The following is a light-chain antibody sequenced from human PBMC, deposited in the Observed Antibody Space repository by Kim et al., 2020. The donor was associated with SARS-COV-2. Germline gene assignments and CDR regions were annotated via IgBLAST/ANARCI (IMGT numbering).Light chain of an antibody. CDR1: QGISSY. CDR2: VAS. Sequence: DIQLTQSPSFLSASVGDRVTITCRASQGISSYLAWYQQKPGKAPKVLIYVASTLQSGVPSRFSGSGSGTEFTLTISSLQPEDFATYYCQQLNSYPLTFGGGTKVDIK. V-gene: IGKV1-9*01. CDR3: QQLNSYPLT. J-gene: IGKJ4*01.